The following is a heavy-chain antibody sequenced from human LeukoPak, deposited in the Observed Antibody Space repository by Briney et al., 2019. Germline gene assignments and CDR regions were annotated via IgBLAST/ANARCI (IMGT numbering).Heavy chain of an antibody. Sequence: ASAKVSCTASGYIFTKYTIHWVRQVPGQRLEWMGWFHATYNRTIYSQKFQDRFTITRDTSASTDYMELSSLTSEDTAVYYCARDYSSAWYARDYYYYGVDVWGQGTTVTVTS. J-gene: IGHJ6*02. CDR2: FHATYNRT. CDR1: GYIFTKYT. D-gene: IGHD6-19*01. CDR3: ARDYSSAWYARDYYYYGVDV. V-gene: IGHV1-3*01.